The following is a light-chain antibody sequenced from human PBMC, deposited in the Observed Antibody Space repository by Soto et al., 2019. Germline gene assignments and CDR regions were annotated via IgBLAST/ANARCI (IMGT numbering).Light chain of an antibody. CDR3: TTWDDNLSASL. J-gene: IGLJ3*02. CDR2: SNS. V-gene: IGLV1-47*01. CDR1: TSKIGNNY. Sequence: QSVLTQPPSASGTPGQRVSISCSGSTSKIGNNYVYWYQHVPGMATNLVINSNSERPSGVPDRFSGSKSGTSASLAISGLRSEDEADYYCTTWDDNLSASLFGGGTKLTVL.